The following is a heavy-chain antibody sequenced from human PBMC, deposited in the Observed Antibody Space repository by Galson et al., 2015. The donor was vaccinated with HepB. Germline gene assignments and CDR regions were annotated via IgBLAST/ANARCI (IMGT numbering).Heavy chain of an antibody. D-gene: IGHD1-26*01. Sequence: SETLSLTCTVSGDSINNFFWSWLRQAAGRGLEWIGRIYHNGDTSYNPSFKSRLSMSVDMSRNQFSLELSSVTATDTAMYYCARDGMKGEATLMDSWGQGTLVTVSS. CDR1: GDSINNFF. V-gene: IGHV4-4*07. CDR2: IYHNGDT. J-gene: IGHJ5*01. CDR3: ARDGMKGEATLMDS.